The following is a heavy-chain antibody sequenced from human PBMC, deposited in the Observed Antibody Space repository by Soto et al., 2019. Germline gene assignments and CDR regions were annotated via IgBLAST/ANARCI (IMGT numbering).Heavy chain of an antibody. J-gene: IGHJ6*02. Sequence: GGSLRLSCAASGMTFNRNGMHWVRQAPGKGLEWVAVIWYDGSKTAYSDSVKGRFTISRDNAKNTLYLQMNSVRDEDTAIYYCARDRSAEDYFYYGMGVWGQGTTVTVSS. CDR3: ARDRSAEDYFYYGMGV. D-gene: IGHD2-15*01. CDR1: GMTFNRNG. CDR2: IWYDGSKT. V-gene: IGHV3-33*01.